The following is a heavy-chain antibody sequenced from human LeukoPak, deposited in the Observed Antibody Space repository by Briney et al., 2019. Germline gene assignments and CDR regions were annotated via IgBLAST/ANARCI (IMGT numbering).Heavy chain of an antibody. CDR2: IYYSGYT. V-gene: IGHV4-59*12. Sequence: PSETLSLTCTVSGGSISSYYWSWIRQPPGKGLEWIGCIYYSGYTNYKSSLKSRVTISVDTSKNQFSLKLSSVTAADTAVYYCARSGIIDYWGQGTLVTVSS. CDR3: ARSGIIDY. D-gene: IGHD1-26*01. J-gene: IGHJ4*02. CDR1: GGSISSYY.